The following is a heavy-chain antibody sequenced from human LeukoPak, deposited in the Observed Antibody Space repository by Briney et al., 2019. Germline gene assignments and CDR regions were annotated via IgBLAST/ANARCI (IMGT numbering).Heavy chain of an antibody. J-gene: IGHJ4*02. CDR2: INPESGAT. Sequence: ASVQASCKASGYPFSGYYIHWVRQGPGQGLEWLGWINPESGATKYAQRFEGRVTLTRDTSVTTVHMELSGLRYDDSAVYYCARENLNYYGSGSYLYWGQGSQVTVSS. CDR1: GYPFSGYY. V-gene: IGHV1-2*02. D-gene: IGHD3-10*01. CDR3: ARENLNYYGSGSYLY.